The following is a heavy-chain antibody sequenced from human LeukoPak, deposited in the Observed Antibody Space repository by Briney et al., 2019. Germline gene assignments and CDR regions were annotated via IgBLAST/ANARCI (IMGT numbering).Heavy chain of an antibody. CDR3: ARVSYYYDSSGYLSSYYYMDV. D-gene: IGHD3-22*01. Sequence: PGGSLRLSCAPSGFTFSTYGMHWVRQAPGKGLVWVSRINTDGSSTTYTDSVKGRFTISRDNAKNTLYLQTNSLRAEDTAVYYCARVSYYYDSSGYLSSYYYMDVWGKGTTVTVSS. CDR2: INTDGSST. V-gene: IGHV3-74*01. CDR1: GFTFSTYG. J-gene: IGHJ6*03.